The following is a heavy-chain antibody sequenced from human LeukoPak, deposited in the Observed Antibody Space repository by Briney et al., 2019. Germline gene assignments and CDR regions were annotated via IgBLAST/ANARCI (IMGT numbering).Heavy chain of an antibody. Sequence: GGSLRLSCAASGFTFDDYAMHWVRQVPGKGLEWVSGISWNSGSIGYADSVKGRFTISRDNAKNSLYLQMNSLRAEDTALYYCAKDVSRTSGSPTVFDYWGQGTLVTASS. V-gene: IGHV3-9*01. CDR2: ISWNSGSI. J-gene: IGHJ4*02. CDR1: GFTFDDYA. D-gene: IGHD1-26*01. CDR3: AKDVSRTSGSPTVFDY.